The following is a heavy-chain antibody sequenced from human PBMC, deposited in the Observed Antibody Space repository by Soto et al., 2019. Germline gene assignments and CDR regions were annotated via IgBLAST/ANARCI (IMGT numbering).Heavy chain of an antibody. CDR1: GFTFSSYG. V-gene: IGHV3-33*01. CDR2: IWYGGSNK. Sequence: GGSLRLSCAASGFTFSSYGMHWVRQAPGKGLEWVAVIWYGGSNKYYADSVKGRFTISRDNSKNTLYLQINSLRAEDTAVYYCARGAPYCGGDCYPYYFDYWGQGTLVTVSS. J-gene: IGHJ4*02. D-gene: IGHD2-21*02. CDR3: ARGAPYCGGDCYPYYFDY.